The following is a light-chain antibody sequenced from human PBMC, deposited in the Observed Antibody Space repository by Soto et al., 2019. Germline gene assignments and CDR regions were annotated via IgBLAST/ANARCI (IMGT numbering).Light chain of an antibody. CDR2: GAS. CDR1: QSVSSSY. CDR3: QQFSSYPLT. V-gene: IGKV3-20*01. J-gene: IGKJ4*01. Sequence: EIVLTQSPGTLSLSPGEGATLSCRASQSVSSSYLAWYQQKPGQAPRLLIYGASSRATGIPDRFSGSGSGTEFTLIISRLQSEDFAVYYCQQFSSYPLTFGGGTKVDIK.